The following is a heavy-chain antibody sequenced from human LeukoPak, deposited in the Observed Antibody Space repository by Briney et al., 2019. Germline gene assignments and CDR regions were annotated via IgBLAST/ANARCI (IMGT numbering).Heavy chain of an antibody. Sequence: SVKVSCKASGGTFSSYAISWVRQAPGEGLEWVGGIIPIFGTANYAQKFQGRVTITADEATSTAYMELSSVRSEDTAVYYCARELRLSDYGYYYYYYSYMDVWGKGTTVTVSS. D-gene: IGHD4-17*01. V-gene: IGHV1-69*13. CDR2: IIPIFGTA. CDR1: GGTFSSYA. CDR3: ARELRLSDYGYYYYYYSYMDV. J-gene: IGHJ6*03.